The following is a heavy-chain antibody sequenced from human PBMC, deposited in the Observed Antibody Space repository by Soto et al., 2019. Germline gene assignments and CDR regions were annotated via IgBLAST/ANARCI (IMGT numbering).Heavy chain of an antibody. V-gene: IGHV3-15*07. CDR1: GFTFSNAW. J-gene: IGHJ4*02. D-gene: IGHD3-16*02. CDR3: TTVTNDYIWGSYRYSYFDY. CDR2: IKSKTDGGTT. Sequence: GGSLRLSCAASGFTFSNAWMNWVRQAPGKGLEWVGRIKSKTDGGTTDYAAPVKGRFTISRDDSKNTLYLQMNSLKTEDTAVYYCTTVTNDYIWGSYRYSYFDYWGQGTLVTVSS.